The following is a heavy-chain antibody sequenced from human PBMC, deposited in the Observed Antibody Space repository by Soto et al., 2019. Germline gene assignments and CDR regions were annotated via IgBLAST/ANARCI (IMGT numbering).Heavy chain of an antibody. CDR3: ARVERGTVTTVVDAFDI. J-gene: IGHJ3*02. CDR2: MSYSGGT. D-gene: IGHD1-1*01. Sequence: SENLSLTCTVSGGSISSSSYYWGWIRQPPGKGLEWIGEMSYSGGTHFNPSLKSRVTISVDTSKNQFSLNIYSVTAADTALYYCARVERGTVTTVVDAFDIWGPGTMVTVSS. CDR1: GGSISSSSYY. V-gene: IGHV4-39*01.